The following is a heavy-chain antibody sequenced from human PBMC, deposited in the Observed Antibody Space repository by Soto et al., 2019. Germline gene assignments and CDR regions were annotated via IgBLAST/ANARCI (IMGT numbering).Heavy chain of an antibody. V-gene: IGHV4-61*01. Sequence: PSETLSLTCTVSGGSVSSDSYYWSWIRQPPGKGLEWIGYVYHSGSSKYNPSLKSRVTISVDTSKNQFSLKLSSVTAADTAVYYCARESGSYQFDPWGQGTLVTVSS. CDR1: GGSVSSDSYY. D-gene: IGHD1-26*01. CDR3: ARESGSYQFDP. CDR2: VYHSGSS. J-gene: IGHJ5*02.